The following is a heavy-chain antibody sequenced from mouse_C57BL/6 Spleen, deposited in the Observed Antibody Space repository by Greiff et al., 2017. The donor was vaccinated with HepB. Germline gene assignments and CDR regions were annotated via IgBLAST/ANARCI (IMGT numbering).Heavy chain of an antibody. V-gene: IGHV5-17*01. D-gene: IGHD2-1*01. CDR3: AREAYGNYVDYAMDY. CDR1: GFTFSDYG. J-gene: IGHJ4*01. Sequence: EVKLMESGGGLVQPGGSLKLSCAASGFTFSDYGMHWVRQAPEKGLEWVAYISSGSSTIYYADTVKGRFTISRDNAKNTLFLQMTSLRSEDTAMYYCAREAYGNYVDYAMDYWGQGTSVTVSS. CDR2: ISSGSSTI.